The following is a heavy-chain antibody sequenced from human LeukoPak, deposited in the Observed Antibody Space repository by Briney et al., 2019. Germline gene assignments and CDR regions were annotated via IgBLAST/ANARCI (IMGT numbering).Heavy chain of an antibody. V-gene: IGHV1-69*05. J-gene: IGHJ3*02. D-gene: IGHD5-24*01. CDR2: IIPIFGTA. CDR1: GGTFISYA. Sequence: ASVKVSCKASGGTFISYAISWVRQAPGQGLEWMGGIIPIFGTANYGQKFQGRVTITTDESTSTAYMELSSLRSEDTAVYYCATEDGYKSNAFDIWGQGTMVTVSS. CDR3: ATEDGYKSNAFDI.